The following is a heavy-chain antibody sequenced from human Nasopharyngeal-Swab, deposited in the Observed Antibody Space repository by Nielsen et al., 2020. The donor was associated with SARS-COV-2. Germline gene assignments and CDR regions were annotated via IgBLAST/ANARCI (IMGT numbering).Heavy chain of an antibody. CDR3: ARDSYRDAFDI. CDR2: VHFLGST. V-gene: IGHV4-59*13. J-gene: IGHJ3*02. CDR1: GGSISSYY. Sequence: LRLSCTVSGGSISSYYWNWIRQPPGKGLEWIGYVHFLGSTDYNPSLKSRVTISLDTSNYQFSLRLSSVTAADTAVYYCARDSYRDAFDIWGQGTMATVSS.